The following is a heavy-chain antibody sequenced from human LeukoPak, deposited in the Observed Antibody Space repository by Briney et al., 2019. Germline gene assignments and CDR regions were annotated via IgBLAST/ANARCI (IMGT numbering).Heavy chain of an antibody. Sequence: PGGSLRLSCAASGFTFSSYAMSWVRQAPGKGLEWVSAISGSGGSTYYADSVKGRFTISRDNSKNTLYLQMNSLRAEDTAVYYCAKDWGYCGGDCYPYYFDYWGQGTLSPSPQ. CDR2: ISGSGGST. J-gene: IGHJ4*02. V-gene: IGHV3-23*01. D-gene: IGHD2-21*02. CDR3: AKDWGYCGGDCYPYYFDY. CDR1: GFTFSSYA.